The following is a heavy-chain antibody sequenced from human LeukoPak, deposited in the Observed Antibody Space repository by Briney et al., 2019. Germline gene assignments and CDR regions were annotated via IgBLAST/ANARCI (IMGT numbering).Heavy chain of an antibody. D-gene: IGHD4-17*01. CDR2: IIPILGIA. CDR1: GGTFSSYA. Sequence: SVKVSCKASGGTFSSYAISWVRQAPGQGLEWMGRIIPILGIANYAQKFQGRVTITADKSTSTAYMELSSLRSEDTAVYYCARGGYGDYRVADAFDIWGQGTMVTVSS. CDR3: ARGGYGDYRVADAFDI. V-gene: IGHV1-69*04. J-gene: IGHJ3*02.